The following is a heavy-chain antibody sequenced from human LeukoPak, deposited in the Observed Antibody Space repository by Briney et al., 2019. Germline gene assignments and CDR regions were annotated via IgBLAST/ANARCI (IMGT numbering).Heavy chain of an antibody. J-gene: IGHJ5*02. CDR1: GYTFTSYA. Sequence: ASVKVSCKASGYTFTSYAMHWVRQAPGQRLEWMGWINAGNGNTKYSQKFQGRVTITRDTSASTAYVELSSLRSEDTAVYYCARVAYYDLWSGYYLGLHAVWNDHGFDPWGQGTLVTVSS. CDR3: ARVAYYDLWSGYYLGLHAVWNDHGFDP. CDR2: INAGNGNT. D-gene: IGHD3-3*01. V-gene: IGHV1-3*01.